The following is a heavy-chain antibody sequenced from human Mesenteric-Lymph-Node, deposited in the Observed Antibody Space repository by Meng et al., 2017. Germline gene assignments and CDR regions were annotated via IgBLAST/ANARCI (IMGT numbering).Heavy chain of an antibody. CDR1: GFSLSNARMG. D-gene: IGHD1-26*01. CDR2: IFSNDEK. CDR3: ARILELGWELLEPHFDY. V-gene: IGHV2-26*01. J-gene: IGHJ4*02. Sequence: SGPTLVKPTETLTLTCTVSGFSLSNARMGVSWIRQPPGKALEWLAHIFSNDEKSYSTSLKSRLTISKDTSKSQVVLTMTNMDPVDTATYHCARILELGWELLEPHFDYWGQGTLVTVSS.